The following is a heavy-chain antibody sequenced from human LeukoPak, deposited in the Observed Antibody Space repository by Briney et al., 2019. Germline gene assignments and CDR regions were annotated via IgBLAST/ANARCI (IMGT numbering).Heavy chain of an antibody. CDR3: AKADRGWGVITKD. J-gene: IGHJ4*02. V-gene: IGHV3-33*06. D-gene: IGHD3-10*01. CDR2: IWYDGSNK. CDR1: GFTFSSYG. Sequence: PGGSLRLSCAASGFTFSSYGMHWVRQAPGKGLEWVAVIWYDGSNKYYADSVKGRFTISRDNSKKTLYLQMNSLRDEDTAVYYCAKADRGWGVITKDWGQGTLVTVSS.